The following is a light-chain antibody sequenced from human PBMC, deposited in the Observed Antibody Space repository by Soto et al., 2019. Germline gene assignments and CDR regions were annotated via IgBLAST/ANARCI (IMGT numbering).Light chain of an antibody. CDR1: SGHSSYA. CDR3: QTWGTGIRV. J-gene: IGLJ3*02. CDR2: VNSDGSH. Sequence: QTVVTQSPSASASLGASVKLTCTLSSGHSSYAIAWHQQQPEKGPRYLMNVNSDGSHSKGDGIPDRFSGSSSGAERYLTISSLQSEDEADYYCQTWGTGIRVFGGGTQLTVL. V-gene: IGLV4-69*01.